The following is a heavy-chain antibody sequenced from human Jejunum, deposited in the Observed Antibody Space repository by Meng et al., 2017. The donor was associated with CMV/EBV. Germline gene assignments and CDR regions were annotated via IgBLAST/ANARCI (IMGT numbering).Heavy chain of an antibody. D-gene: IGHD6-13*01. Sequence: QVELVQSGSELKKPGASVKVSCKASGYILTNYSMNWVRQAPGQGLEWMGWINTNTGNPTYAQGFTGRFVFSLDTSVRTAYLQISSLKAEDTAVYYCARDRGSSGWSNWFDPWGQGTLVTVSS. V-gene: IGHV7-4-1*02. CDR3: ARDRGSSGWSNWFDP. CDR2: INTNTGNP. J-gene: IGHJ5*02. CDR1: GYILTNYS.